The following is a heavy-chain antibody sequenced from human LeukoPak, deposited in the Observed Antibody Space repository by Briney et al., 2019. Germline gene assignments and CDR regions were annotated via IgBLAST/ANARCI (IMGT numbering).Heavy chain of an antibody. Sequence: GGSLRLSCAASGFTFSSYGMHWVRQAPGRGLEWVAVIAYDGSNKYYADSVKGRFTISRDNSKNTLYLQMNSLRAEDTAVYYCARFLHGLDYWGQGTLVTVSS. J-gene: IGHJ4*02. CDR2: IAYDGSNK. D-gene: IGHD4-11*01. CDR1: GFTFSSYG. CDR3: ARFLHGLDY. V-gene: IGHV3-30*03.